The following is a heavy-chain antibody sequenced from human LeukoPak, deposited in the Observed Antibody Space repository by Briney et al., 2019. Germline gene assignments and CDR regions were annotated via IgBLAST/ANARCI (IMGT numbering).Heavy chain of an antibody. Sequence: PGGSLRLSCATSGFLFRNYAMHWVRQAPGKGLEWVAIIWYNGTNKALLDSVKGRFTVSRDNSKNTVYLQMNSLRVEDTGRYYCVRDQNYYGSGSPTGGDNWFDPWGQGTLVTVAS. J-gene: IGHJ5*02. CDR2: IWYNGTNK. V-gene: IGHV3-33*01. CDR1: GFLFRNYA. CDR3: VRDQNYYGSGSPTGGDNWFDP. D-gene: IGHD3-10*01.